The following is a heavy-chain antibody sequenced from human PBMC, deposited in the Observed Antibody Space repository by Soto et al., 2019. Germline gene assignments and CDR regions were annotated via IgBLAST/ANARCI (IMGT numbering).Heavy chain of an antibody. D-gene: IGHD3-3*01. J-gene: IGHJ5*02. CDR1: GGTFSSYA. CDR3: ARGDYDFWSGYHRYNWFDP. CDR2: IIPIFGTA. V-gene: IGHV1-69*01. Sequence: QVQLVQSGAEVKKPVSSVKVSCKSSGGTFSSYAISWVRQAPGQGLEWMGGIIPIFGTANYAQKFQGRVTITADEATSTAYMELSSLRSEDTAVYYCARGDYDFWSGYHRYNWFDPWGQGTLVTVSS.